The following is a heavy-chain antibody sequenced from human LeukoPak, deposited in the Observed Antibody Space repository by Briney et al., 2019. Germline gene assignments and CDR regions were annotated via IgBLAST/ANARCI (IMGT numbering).Heavy chain of an antibody. D-gene: IGHD2-2*02. CDR2: IRSKAYGGTT. CDR1: GFTFGDYA. Sequence: GGSLRLSCTASGFTFGDYAMSWVRQAPGKGLEWVGFIRSKAYGGTTEYAASVKGRFSISRDDSKSIAYLQMNSLKTEDTAVYYCTRSLNVVVPAAIPEYYGMDVWGQGTTVTVSS. V-gene: IGHV3-49*04. J-gene: IGHJ6*02. CDR3: TRSLNVVVPAAIPEYYGMDV.